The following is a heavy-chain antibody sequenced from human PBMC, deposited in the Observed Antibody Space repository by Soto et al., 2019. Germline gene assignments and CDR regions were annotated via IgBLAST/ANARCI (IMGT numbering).Heavy chain of an antibody. J-gene: IGHJ6*02. CDR2: ISGYNGDT. CDR1: GYTFSRYG. D-gene: IGHD2-8*01. CDR3: AKNGQPPYYYYGMDV. V-gene: IGHV1-18*01. Sequence: QGQLVQSGPEVKKPGASVKVSCKTSGYTFSRYGISWVRQAPGQGLEWMGWISGYNGDTNYAQKVQGRVTMTIDTPXXTAYIELRSLTSDDTAIYYCAKNGQPPYYYYGMDVWGQGTTVTVSS.